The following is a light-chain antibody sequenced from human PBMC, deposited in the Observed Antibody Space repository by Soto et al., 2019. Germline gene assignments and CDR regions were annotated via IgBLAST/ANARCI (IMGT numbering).Light chain of an antibody. J-gene: IGKJ1*01. CDR1: QSVRSK. CDR2: GAS. V-gene: IGKV3-20*01. Sequence: TKSEPTLSVSAGEIVPHSCGASQSVRSKLAWYQQKPGQAPRLLIYGASSRATGIPDRFSGSGSGTDFTLTISRLEPEDFAVYYCQQYGSSPSWTFGQGTRWIT. CDR3: QQYGSSPSWT.